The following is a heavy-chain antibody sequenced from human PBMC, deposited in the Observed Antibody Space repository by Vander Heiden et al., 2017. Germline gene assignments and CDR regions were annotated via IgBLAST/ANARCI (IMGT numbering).Heavy chain of an antibody. Sequence: QVQLQQWGAGLLKPSETLSLTCAVYGGSFSGYYWTWIRQPPGKGLEWIGEINHRGSTNYNPSLKSRVTISVDTSKNQFSLKLSSVTAADTAVYYCEKAGPNYDILTGYYTGKYFDYWGQGTLVTVSS. J-gene: IGHJ4*02. CDR3: EKAGPNYDILTGYYTGKYFDY. CDR1: GGSFSGYY. D-gene: IGHD3-9*01. V-gene: IGHV4-34*01. CDR2: INHRGST.